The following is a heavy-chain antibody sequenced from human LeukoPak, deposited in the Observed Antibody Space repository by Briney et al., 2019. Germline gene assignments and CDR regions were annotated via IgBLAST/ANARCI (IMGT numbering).Heavy chain of an antibody. CDR1: GFTFSNYW. V-gene: IGHV3-7*04. Sequence: GGSLRLSCAASGFTFSNYWMSWVRQAPGKGLEWVANIKQDRSEKYYVDSVKGRFTISRDNAKNSLYLQMNSLRAEDTAVYYCARGGSYLSAFDIWGQGTMVTVSS. CDR3: ARGGSYLSAFDI. J-gene: IGHJ3*02. D-gene: IGHD1-26*01. CDR2: IKQDRSEK.